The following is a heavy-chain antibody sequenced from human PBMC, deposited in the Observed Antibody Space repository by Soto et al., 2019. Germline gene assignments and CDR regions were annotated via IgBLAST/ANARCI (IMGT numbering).Heavy chain of an antibody. CDR1: GGTFSSYT. D-gene: IGHD6-6*01. CDR3: AASRPADFDY. Sequence: QVQLVQSGAEVKKPGSSVKVSCKASGGTFSSYTISWVRQAPGQGLEWMGRIIPILGIANYAQKFQGRVTIPADKSTGPAYMELSSLRSEDTAVYYCAASRPADFDYWGQGTWSPSPQ. J-gene: IGHJ4*02. V-gene: IGHV1-69*02. CDR2: IIPILGIA.